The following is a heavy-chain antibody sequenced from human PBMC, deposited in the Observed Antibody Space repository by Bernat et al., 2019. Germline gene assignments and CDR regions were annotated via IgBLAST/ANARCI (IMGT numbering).Heavy chain of an antibody. D-gene: IGHD4-17*01. CDR1: GFTFSSYE. J-gene: IGHJ4*02. CDR2: ISSSGSNI. V-gene: IGHV3-48*03. CDR3: ARDQGENGDYVHY. Sequence: EVQLVESGGGLVQPGGSLRLSCAASGFTFSSYEMNWVRQAPGKGLEWVSYISSSGSNIYYADSVKGRFTISRDNAKNSLYLQMNSLRAEDTAVYYCARDQGENGDYVHYWGQGTLVTVSS.